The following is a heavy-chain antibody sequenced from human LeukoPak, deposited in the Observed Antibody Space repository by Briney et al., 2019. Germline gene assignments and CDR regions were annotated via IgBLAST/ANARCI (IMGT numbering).Heavy chain of an antibody. V-gene: IGHV3-7*01. D-gene: IGHD3-9*01. CDR2: MKQDGSEK. CDR1: GFTFSSYW. CDR3: ARGAGDGDILTGYYYYYYYGMDV. J-gene: IGHJ6*02. Sequence: GGSLRLSCAASGFTFSSYWMSWDRQAPGKGLEWVANMKQDGSEKYYVDSVKGRFTISRDNAKNSLYLQMNSLRAEDTAVYYCARGAGDGDILTGYYYYYYYGMDVWGQGTTVTVSS.